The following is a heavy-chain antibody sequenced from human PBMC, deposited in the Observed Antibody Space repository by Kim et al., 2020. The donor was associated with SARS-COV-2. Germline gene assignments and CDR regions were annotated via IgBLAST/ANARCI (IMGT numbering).Heavy chain of an antibody. CDR1: GYTFTSYD. CDR3: ARGSSAVTTFVYYYYGMDV. CDR2: MNPNSGNT. J-gene: IGHJ6*02. D-gene: IGHD4-17*01. V-gene: IGHV1-8*01. Sequence: ASVKVSCKASGYTFTSYDINWVRQATGQGLEWMGWMNPNSGNTGYAQKFQGRVTMTRNTSISTAYMELSSLRSEDTAVYYCARGSSAVTTFVYYYYGMDVWGQGTTVTVSS.